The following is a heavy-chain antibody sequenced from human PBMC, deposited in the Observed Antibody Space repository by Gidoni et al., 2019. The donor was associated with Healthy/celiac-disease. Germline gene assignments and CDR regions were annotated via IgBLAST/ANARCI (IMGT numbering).Heavy chain of an antibody. Sequence: QVQLQQWGAGLLKPSETLSLTCAVYGGSFSGYYWSWIRQPPGKGLEWIGEINHSGSTNYNPSLKSRVTISVDTSKNQFSLKLSSVTAADTAVYYCAGALRFSSSPEPFDYWGQGTLVTVSS. V-gene: IGHV4-34*01. D-gene: IGHD6-6*01. CDR1: GGSFSGYY. CDR2: INHSGST. CDR3: AGALRFSSSPEPFDY. J-gene: IGHJ4*02.